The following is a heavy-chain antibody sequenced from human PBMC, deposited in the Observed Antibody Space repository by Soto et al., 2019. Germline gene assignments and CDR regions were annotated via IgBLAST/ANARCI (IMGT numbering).Heavy chain of an antibody. D-gene: IGHD6-19*01. J-gene: IGHJ3*02. V-gene: IGHV3-23*01. CDR2: ISGSGGST. CDR1: GFTFSSYA. CDR3: AKGAPPIAVAVSAFDI. Sequence: GGSLRLSCAASGFTFSSYAMSWVRQAPGKGLEWVSAISGSGGSTYCADSVKGRFTISRDNSKNTLYLQMNSLRAEDTAVYYCAKGAPPIAVAVSAFDIWGQGTMVTVSS.